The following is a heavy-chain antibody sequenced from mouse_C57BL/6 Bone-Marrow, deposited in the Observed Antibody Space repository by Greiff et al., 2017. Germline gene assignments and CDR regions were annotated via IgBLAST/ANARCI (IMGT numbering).Heavy chain of an antibody. Sequence: QVQLQQSGAELARPGASVKLSCKASGYTFTSYGISWVKQRTGQGLEWIGEIYPRSGNTYYNEKFKGKATLTADKSSSTASMELRSLTSEDSAVYFCGPIYYDYDWFAYWGQGTLVTVSA. CDR1: GYTFTSYG. CDR2: IYPRSGNT. V-gene: IGHV1-81*01. J-gene: IGHJ3*01. CDR3: GPIYYDYDWFAY. D-gene: IGHD2-4*01.